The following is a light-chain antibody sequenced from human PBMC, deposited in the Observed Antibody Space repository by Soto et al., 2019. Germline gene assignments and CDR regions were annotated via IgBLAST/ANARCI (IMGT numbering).Light chain of an antibody. CDR2: GNN. CDR1: SANIGAAYN. Sequence: QGVLAQPPSASCAPGHMVNISCSGSSANIGAAYNVDWYQQLPGTAPKLLIYGNNNRPSGVPARFSGSKSGTSASLAIAGLQAEDEGDYYCQSYDSSLSGYVFGTGTKVTV. CDR3: QSYDSSLSGYV. V-gene: IGLV1-40*01. J-gene: IGLJ1*01.